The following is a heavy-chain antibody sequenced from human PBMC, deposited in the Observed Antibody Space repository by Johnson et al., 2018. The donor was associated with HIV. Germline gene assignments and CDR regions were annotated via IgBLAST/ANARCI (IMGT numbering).Heavy chain of an antibody. CDR2: ISYDGNNK. J-gene: IGHJ3*02. D-gene: IGHD1-7*01. Sequence: QVQLVESGGGVVRPGGSLRLSCAASRFTFSRYAMHWVRQAPGKGLEWVAVISYDGNNKYYVDSVKGRFTISRDNSKNTLYLQMNSRRGEDTAVYYCARDLTGTSRGAFDSWGQGTMVTVSS. CDR1: RFTFSRYA. CDR3: ARDLTGTSRGAFDS. V-gene: IGHV3-30-3*01.